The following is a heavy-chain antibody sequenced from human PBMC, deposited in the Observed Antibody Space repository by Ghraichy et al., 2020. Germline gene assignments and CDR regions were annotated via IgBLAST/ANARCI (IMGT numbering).Heavy chain of an antibody. CDR3: ARASKVVRFYYYDGMDV. Sequence: GGSLRLSCSASGFTFSRYNMNWVRQAPGKGLEWLSYISSSSRFISYADSVKGRFTISRDNAKNSLDLQMNSLRDEDTAVYYCARASKVVRFYYYDGMDVWGQGTTVTV. V-gene: IGHV3-48*02. J-gene: IGHJ6*02. CDR2: ISSSSRFI. CDR1: GFTFSRYN. D-gene: IGHD4-23*01.